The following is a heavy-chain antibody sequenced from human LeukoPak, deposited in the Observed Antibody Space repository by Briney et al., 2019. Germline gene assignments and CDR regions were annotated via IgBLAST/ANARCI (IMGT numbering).Heavy chain of an antibody. D-gene: IGHD3-10*01. CDR3: AREGYYGSGSPPSLYLDY. J-gene: IGHJ4*02. V-gene: IGHV3-30-3*01. CDR1: GFTFSSYA. Sequence: GGSLRLSCAASGFTFSSYAMHWVRQAPGKGLEWVAVISYDGSNKYYADSVKGRFTISRDNSRSTLYLQMNSLRPEDTAIYYCAREGYYGSGSPPSLYLDYWGQGTLVTVSS. CDR2: ISYDGSNK.